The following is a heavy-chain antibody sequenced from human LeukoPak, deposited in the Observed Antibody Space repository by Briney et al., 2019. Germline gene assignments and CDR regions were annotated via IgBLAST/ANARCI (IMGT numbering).Heavy chain of an antibody. CDR3: NSGSYHYHGVDV. J-gene: IGHJ6*02. V-gene: IGHV3-11*01. CDR1: GFRFSDHY. CDR2: ISSGGTTI. Sequence: GGSLRLSCAASGFRFSDHYVTWIRQAPGKGLEWVSYISSGGTTIYYADSVKGRFTMSRDDARNSLYLQMDSLRSEDTAVYYCNSGSYHYHGVDVWGQGTTVTVSS. D-gene: IGHD1-26*01.